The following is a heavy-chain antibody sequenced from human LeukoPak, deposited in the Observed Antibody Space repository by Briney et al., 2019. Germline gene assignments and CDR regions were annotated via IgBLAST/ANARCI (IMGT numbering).Heavy chain of an antibody. V-gene: IGHV3-48*03. CDR3: ARDLAAPRAFFDY. CDR1: GFSFSTYE. D-gene: IGHD6-6*01. Sequence: GGSLRLSCAASGFSFSTYEMNWVRQAPGKGLEWVSHITSSSYAYYADSVKGRFTISRDNARNSLYLQMNSLRAEDTAIYYCARDLAAPRAFFDYWGQGTLVTVSS. J-gene: IGHJ4*02. CDR2: ITSSSYA.